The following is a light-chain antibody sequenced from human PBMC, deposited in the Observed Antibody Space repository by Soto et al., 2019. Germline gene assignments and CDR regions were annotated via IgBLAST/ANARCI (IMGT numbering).Light chain of an antibody. V-gene: IGLV1-40*01. CDR3: QSYDSSVSGYV. CDR2: GNS. Sequence: QSVLTQPPSVSGAPGQRVTISCTGSSSNIGAGYDVHWYQQLPGTAPKLLIYGNSNRPSGVPDRFSGSKSGTSASLAITGLQAEDEADYYCQSYDSSVSGYVFGNGTKGTVL. CDR1: SSNIGAGYD. J-gene: IGLJ1*01.